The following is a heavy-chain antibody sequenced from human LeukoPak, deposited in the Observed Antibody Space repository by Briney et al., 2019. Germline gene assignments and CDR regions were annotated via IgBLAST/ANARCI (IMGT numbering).Heavy chain of an antibody. D-gene: IGHD1-26*01. Sequence: PSETLSLTCAVYGGSFSGYYWSWIRKPPGKGLEWIGEINHSGSTNYNPSLKSRVTISVDTSKNQFSLKLSSVTAADTAVYYCARSPGRGLMGAVDYWGQGTLVTVSS. CDR3: ARSPGRGLMGAVDY. V-gene: IGHV4-34*01. CDR1: GGSFSGYY. CDR2: INHSGST. J-gene: IGHJ4*02.